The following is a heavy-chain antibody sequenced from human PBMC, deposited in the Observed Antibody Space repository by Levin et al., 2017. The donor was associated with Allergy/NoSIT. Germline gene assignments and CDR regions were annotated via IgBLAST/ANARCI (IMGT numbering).Heavy chain of an antibody. V-gene: IGHV5-51*01. CDR2: IYPGDSDT. Sequence: GGSLRLSCKGSGSSFTSYWIGWVRQMPGKGLEWMGIIYPGDSDTRYSPSFQGQVTISADKSISTAYLQWSSLKASDTAMYYCARVIAAASPSQFYYYYDGMDVWGQGTTVTVSS. CDR1: GSSFTSYW. J-gene: IGHJ6*02. D-gene: IGHD6-13*01. CDR3: ARVIAAASPSQFYYYYDGMDV.